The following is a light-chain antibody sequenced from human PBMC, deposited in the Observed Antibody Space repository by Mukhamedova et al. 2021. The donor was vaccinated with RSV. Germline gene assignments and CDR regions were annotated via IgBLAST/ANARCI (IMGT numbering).Light chain of an antibody. CDR1: QSVSSY. CDR3: QQRSNWPAYT. J-gene: IGKJ2*01. V-gene: IGKV3-11*01. CDR2: DAS. Sequence: WERATLSCRASQSVSSYLAWYQQKPGQAPRLLIYDASNRATGIPARFSGSWSGTDFTLTISSLEPEDFAVYYCQQRSNWPAYTFGQG.